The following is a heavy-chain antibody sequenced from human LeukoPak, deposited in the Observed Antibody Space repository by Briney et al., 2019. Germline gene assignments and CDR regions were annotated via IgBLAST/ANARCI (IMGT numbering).Heavy chain of an antibody. J-gene: IGHJ6*02. CDR2: INPNSGGT. D-gene: IGHD2-2*01. V-gene: IGHV1-2*02. Sequence: ASVKVSCKASGYTFTGYYMHWVRQAPGQGLEWMGWINPNSGGTNYAQKFQGRVTMTRDTSISTAYMELSRLRSDDTAVYYCARDRYALTYGMDVWGQGTTVTVSS. CDR3: ARDRYALTYGMDV. CDR1: GYTFTGYY.